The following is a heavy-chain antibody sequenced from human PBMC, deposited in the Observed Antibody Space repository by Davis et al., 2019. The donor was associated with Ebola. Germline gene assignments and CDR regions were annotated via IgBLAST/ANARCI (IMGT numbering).Heavy chain of an antibody. CDR1: GFTFSSYA. J-gene: IGHJ4*02. CDR3: AKDMEHCGGDCYLFDY. CDR2: ISGSGGST. Sequence: WGSLRLSCAVSGFTFSSYAMSWVRQAPGKGLEWVSAISGSGGSTYYAAPVKGRFTISRDNSKNTLYLQMNSLRAEDTAVYYCAKDMEHCGGDCYLFDYWGQGTLVTVSS. V-gene: IGHV3-23*01. D-gene: IGHD2-21*01.